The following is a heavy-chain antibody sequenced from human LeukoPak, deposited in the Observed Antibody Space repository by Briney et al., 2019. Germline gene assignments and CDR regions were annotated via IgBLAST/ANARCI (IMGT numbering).Heavy chain of an antibody. J-gene: IGHJ5*02. CDR1: GYTFTSYD. CDR2: ISAYNGNT. Sequence: ASVKVSCKASGYTFTSYDINWVRQATGQGLEWMGWISAYNGNTNYAQKLQGRVTMTTDTSTSTAYMELRSLRSDDTAVYYCARVCSSTSCYLNWFDPWGQGTLVTVSS. CDR3: ARVCSSTSCYLNWFDP. V-gene: IGHV1-18*01. D-gene: IGHD2-2*01.